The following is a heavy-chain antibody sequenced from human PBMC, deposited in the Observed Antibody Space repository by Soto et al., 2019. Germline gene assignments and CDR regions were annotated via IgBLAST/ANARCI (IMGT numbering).Heavy chain of an antibody. Sequence: QVQLVQSGAEVKKPGASVKVSCKASGYTFTSYDINWVRQATGQGLEWMGWMNPNSGNTGYAQKFQGRVTLTTNTTKHTDYMQLSRLRSEDTAVYYCARTLYDDNVDYWGQGTLVTLSS. D-gene: IGHD4-17*01. CDR2: MNPNSGNT. J-gene: IGHJ4*02. CDR3: ARTLYDDNVDY. CDR1: GYTFTSYD. V-gene: IGHV1-8*01.